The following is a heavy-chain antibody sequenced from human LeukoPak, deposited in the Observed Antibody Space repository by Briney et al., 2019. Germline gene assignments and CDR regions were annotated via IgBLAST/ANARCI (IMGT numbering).Heavy chain of an antibody. V-gene: IGHV3-21*01. D-gene: IGHD1-1*01. Sequence: PGESLRLSCAASGFTFSSYTMNWVRQAPGKGLEWVSSIAGSSGYISYADSVKGRFTISRDNAKKSLYLQMTSLTAEDTAVYYCARGSRSTWGFFAYWGQGTRVTVSS. CDR3: ARGSRSTWGFFAY. J-gene: IGHJ4*02. CDR2: IAGSSGYI. CDR1: GFTFSSYT.